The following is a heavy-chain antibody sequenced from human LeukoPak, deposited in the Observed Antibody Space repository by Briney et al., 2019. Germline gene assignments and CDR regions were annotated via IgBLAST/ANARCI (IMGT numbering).Heavy chain of an antibody. CDR3: ARLALSSSVDY. Sequence: SETLSLTCTVSGCSISSSSYYWGWIRQPPGKGLEWIGSIYYSGSTYYNPSLKSRVTISVDTSKNQFSLKLSSVTAADTAVYYCARLALSSSVDYWGQGTLVTVSS. D-gene: IGHD6-6*01. J-gene: IGHJ4*02. CDR2: IYYSGST. CDR1: GCSISSSSYY. V-gene: IGHV4-39*01.